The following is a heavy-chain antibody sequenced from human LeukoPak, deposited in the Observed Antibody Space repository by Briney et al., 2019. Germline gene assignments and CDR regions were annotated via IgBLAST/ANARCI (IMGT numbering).Heavy chain of an antibody. Sequence: GASVKVSCKASGYTFSDYYMHWVRQAPGQGPEWLGWIKPNSGDTKYAQKFQGRVTMTTDTSTSTAYMELRSLRSDDTAVYYCATPLIGQGVSLGYWGQGTLVTVSS. CDR3: ATPLIGQGVSLGY. D-gene: IGHD3-16*01. V-gene: IGHV1-2*02. J-gene: IGHJ4*02. CDR2: IKPNSGDT. CDR1: GYTFSDYY.